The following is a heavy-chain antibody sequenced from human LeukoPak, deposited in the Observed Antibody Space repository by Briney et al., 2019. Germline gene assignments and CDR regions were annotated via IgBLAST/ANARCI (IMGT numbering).Heavy chain of an antibody. D-gene: IGHD2-2*01. Sequence: SETLSFTCAVYGGSFSGYYWSWIRQPPGKGLEWIGEINHSGSTNYNPSLKSRVTISVDTSKNQFSLKLSSVTAADTAVYYCAREGIVVVPAAISRGYFDYWGQGTLVTVSS. CDR2: INHSGST. V-gene: IGHV4-34*01. J-gene: IGHJ4*02. CDR3: AREGIVVVPAAISRGYFDY. CDR1: GGSFSGYY.